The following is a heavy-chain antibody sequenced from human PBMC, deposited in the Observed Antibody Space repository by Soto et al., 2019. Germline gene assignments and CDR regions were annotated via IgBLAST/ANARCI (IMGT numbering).Heavy chain of an antibody. CDR1: GFTFSNYW. D-gene: IGHD7-27*01. J-gene: IGHJ4*02. Sequence: EVQLVESGGGLVQPGGSLRLSCAASGFTFSNYWIHWVRQVPGKGLVWVSRVNSDGTSTSYADFVKGRFTITRDKAKNNVYLQLDNLGADATAVYYCTRGGTTTTYWGLFSYWGQGALVAVSS. CDR3: TRGGTTTTYWGLFSY. V-gene: IGHV3-74*03. CDR2: VNSDGTST.